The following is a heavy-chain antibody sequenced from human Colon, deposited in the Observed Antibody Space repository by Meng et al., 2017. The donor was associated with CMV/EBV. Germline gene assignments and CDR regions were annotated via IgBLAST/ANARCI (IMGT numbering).Heavy chain of an antibody. CDR3: ARAGYSSSWVRYYYGMDV. CDR2: MNPNSGNT. V-gene: IGHV1-8*03. J-gene: IGHJ6*02. CDR1: GFTFSSYD. Sequence: GESLKISCAASGFTFSSYDINWVRQATGQGLEWMGWMNPNSGNTGYAQKFQGRVTITRNTSISTAYMELSSLRSEDTAVYYCARAGYSSSWVRYYYGMDVWGQGTTVTVSS. D-gene: IGHD6-13*01.